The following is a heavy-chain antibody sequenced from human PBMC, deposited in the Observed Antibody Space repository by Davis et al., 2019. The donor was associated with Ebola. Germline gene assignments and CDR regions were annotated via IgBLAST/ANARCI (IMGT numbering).Heavy chain of an antibody. J-gene: IGHJ4*02. V-gene: IGHV7-4-1*02. CDR3: ARCEENPDTTMVSCFDY. CDR1: GYTFTNYA. D-gene: IGHD5-18*01. CDR2: INTNTGNP. Sequence: ASVKVSCKASGYTFTNYAVNWVRQAPGQGLEWMGWINTNTGNPTYAQGFTGRFVFSLDTSVSTAYLQISSLKAEDTAVYYCARCEENPDTTMVSCFDYWGQGTLVTVSS.